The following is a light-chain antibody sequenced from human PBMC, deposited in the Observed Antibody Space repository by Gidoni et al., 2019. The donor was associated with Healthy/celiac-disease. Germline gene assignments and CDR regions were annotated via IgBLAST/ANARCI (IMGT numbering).Light chain of an antibody. V-gene: IGKV1-39*01. CDR3: QQSYSTPRWT. CDR2: AAS. Sequence: DIQMTQSPSSLSASVGDRVTITCRASQSISSYLNWYQQKPGKAPKLLIYAASSLQSGVPSRFSGSGSGTDFTLTLRSLQPEDFATYYCQQSYSTPRWTFXXXTQVEIK. J-gene: IGKJ1*01. CDR1: QSISSY.